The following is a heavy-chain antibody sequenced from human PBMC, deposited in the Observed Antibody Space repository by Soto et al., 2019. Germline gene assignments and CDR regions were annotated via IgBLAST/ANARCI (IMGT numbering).Heavy chain of an antibody. J-gene: IGHJ5*02. CDR3: ARDSSGWTPDR. CDR1: GYTFFTYD. D-gene: IGHD6-19*01. V-gene: IGHV1-18*01. Sequence: GASVKVSCKASGYTFFTYDISWVRQAPGQGLEWMGWISTYSGDTKYAQKFQGRVTMTTDTSTTTAYLELRSLRSDDTAVYYCARDSSGWTPDRWGQGTLVTVSS. CDR2: ISTYSGDT.